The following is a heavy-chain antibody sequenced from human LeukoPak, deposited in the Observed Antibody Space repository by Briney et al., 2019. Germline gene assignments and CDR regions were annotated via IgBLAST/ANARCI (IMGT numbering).Heavy chain of an antibody. CDR1: GYTFTSYD. J-gene: IGHJ4*02. CDR3: ARGGSDCSGASCYLN. CDR2: MSPNSGDT. V-gene: IGHV1-8*01. D-gene: IGHD2-2*01. Sequence: ASVTVSCKASGYTFTSYDFNWVRQATGQRPEWMGWMSPNSGDTGYAQKFQDRVTMTRNTSISTAYMELSSLRSDDTAVYYCARGGSDCSGASCYLNWGQGTLVTVSS.